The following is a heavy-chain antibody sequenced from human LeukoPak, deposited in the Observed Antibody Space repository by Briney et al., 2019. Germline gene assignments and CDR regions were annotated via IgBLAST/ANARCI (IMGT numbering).Heavy chain of an antibody. J-gene: IGHJ6*03. CDR3: ASGLMYSYGPHVGRYYYYMDV. D-gene: IGHD5-18*01. V-gene: IGHV3-23*01. CDR1: GFNFSSYA. CDR2: LSGSGGSI. Sequence: PGGSLRLSCAASGFNFSSYAMSWVRQAPGKGLEWVSGLSGSGGSIFDADSVKGRFIISRDNSKNTLYLQMNSLRAEDTAVYYCASGLMYSYGPHVGRYYYYMDVWGKGTTVTVSS.